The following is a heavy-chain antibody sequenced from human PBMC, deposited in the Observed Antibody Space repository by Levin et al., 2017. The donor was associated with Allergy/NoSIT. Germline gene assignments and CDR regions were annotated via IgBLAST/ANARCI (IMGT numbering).Heavy chain of an antibody. D-gene: IGHD3-3*01. Sequence: SETLSLTCAVYGGSFSDYYWSWIRQPPGKGLEWIGEINHSGSTKYNPSLKSRVTTSVDTSKNQFSLKLSSVTAADTAVYYCARGRKLRFLEWLYRFDPWGQGTLVTVSS. V-gene: IGHV4-34*01. J-gene: IGHJ5*02. CDR2: INHSGST. CDR3: ARGRKLRFLEWLYRFDP. CDR1: GGSFSDYY.